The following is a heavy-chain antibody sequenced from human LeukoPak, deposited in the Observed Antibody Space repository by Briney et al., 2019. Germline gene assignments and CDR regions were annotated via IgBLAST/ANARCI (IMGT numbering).Heavy chain of an antibody. CDR2: IYYSGST. CDR1: GGSLSSYY. J-gene: IGHJ4*02. D-gene: IGHD3-3*01. CDR3: ARGTDFWSGYSTYYFDY. V-gene: IGHV4-59*01. Sequence: PSETLSLTCTVSGGSLSSYYWSWIRQPPGKGLEWIGYIYYSGSTNYNPSHKSRVTISVDTSKNQLSLKLSSVTAADTAVYYCARGTDFWSGYSTYYFDYWGQGTLVTVSS.